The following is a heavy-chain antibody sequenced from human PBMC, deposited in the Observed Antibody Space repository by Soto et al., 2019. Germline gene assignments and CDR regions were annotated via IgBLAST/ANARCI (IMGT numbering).Heavy chain of an antibody. Sequence: SETLSLTCTVSGGSINNHYWSWIRQPPGKGLEWIGYIYYSGTTNYNPSLKGRVTISVDTSKNQFSLNLTSLTAADTATYYCARVNWYCEDWGQGTRVTVSS. D-gene: IGHD3-22*01. J-gene: IGHJ4*02. CDR1: GGSINNHY. V-gene: IGHV4-59*11. CDR2: IYYSGTT. CDR3: ARVNWYCED.